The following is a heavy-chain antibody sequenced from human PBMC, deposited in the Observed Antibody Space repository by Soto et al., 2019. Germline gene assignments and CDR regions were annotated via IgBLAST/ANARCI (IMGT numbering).Heavy chain of an antibody. D-gene: IGHD6-13*01. CDR1: GGSFSGYY. V-gene: IGHV4-34*01. J-gene: IGHJ4*02. Sequence: QVQLQQWGAGLLKPSETLSLTCAVYGGSFSGYYWSWIRQPPGKGLEWIGEINHSGSTNYNPSLKSRVTISVDTSKNQFSLKLSSVTAAVTAVYYCARLYPPLRGSSWLDYWGQGTLVTVSS. CDR2: INHSGST. CDR3: ARLYPPLRGSSWLDY.